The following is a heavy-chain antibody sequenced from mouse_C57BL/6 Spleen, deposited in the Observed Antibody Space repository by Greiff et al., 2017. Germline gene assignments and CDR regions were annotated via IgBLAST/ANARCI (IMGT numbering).Heavy chain of an antibody. D-gene: IGHD3-2*02. CDR1: GYTFTSYW. J-gene: IGHJ4*01. CDR2: IDPSDSYT. V-gene: IGHV1-50*01. Sequence: VKLQQPGAELVKPGASVKLSCKASGYTFTSYWMQWVKQRPGQGLEWIGEIDPSDSYTNYNQKFKGKATLTVDTSSSTAYMQLSSLTSEDSAVYYCARQLRPYAMDYWGQGTSVTVSS. CDR3: ARQLRPYAMDY.